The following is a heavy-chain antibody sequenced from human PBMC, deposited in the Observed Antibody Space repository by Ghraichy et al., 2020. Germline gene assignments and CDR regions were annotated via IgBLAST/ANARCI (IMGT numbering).Heavy chain of an antibody. V-gene: IGHV1-2*02. J-gene: IGHJ6*02. CDR3: ALPADSRYFYYYDMDV. CDR1: GYTFTGYY. Sequence: ASVKVSCKASGYTFTGYYMHWVRQAPGQGLEWMGWINPNSGGTNYAQKFQGRVTMTRDTSIATAYMELSRLRSDDTAVYYCALPADSRYFYYYDMDVWGQGTTVTVSS. CDR2: INPNSGGT. D-gene: IGHD3-9*01.